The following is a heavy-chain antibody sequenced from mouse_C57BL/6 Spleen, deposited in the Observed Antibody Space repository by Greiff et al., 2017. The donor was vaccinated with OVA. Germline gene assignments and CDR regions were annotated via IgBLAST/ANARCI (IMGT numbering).Heavy chain of an antibody. D-gene: IGHD2-10*01. Sequence: QVQLQQPGAELVRPGSSVKLSCKASGYTFTSYWMDWVKQRPGQGLEWIGNIYPSDSETHYNQKFKDKATLTVDKSSSTAYMQLSSLTSEDSAVYYCARGDSYYGNYENYFDYWGQGTTLTVSS. CDR3: ARGDSYYGNYENYFDY. V-gene: IGHV1-61*01. J-gene: IGHJ2*01. CDR2: IYPSDSET. CDR1: GYTFTSYW.